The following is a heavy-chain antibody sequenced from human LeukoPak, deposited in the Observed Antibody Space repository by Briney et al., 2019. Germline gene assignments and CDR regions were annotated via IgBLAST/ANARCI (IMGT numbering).Heavy chain of an antibody. D-gene: IGHD2-21*01. Sequence: GASVKVSCKASGYTFIDYYIHWVRQAPGQGLEWMGSIIPSLGTTNYAQKFQGRVTIIADEPTRTAYMELTYVRSDDTAVYYCTIIPNVIVFTHYFEYWGQGTLVTVSS. CDR1: GYTFIDYY. V-gene: IGHV1-69*11. CDR2: IIPSLGTT. CDR3: TIIPNVIVFTHYFEY. J-gene: IGHJ4*02.